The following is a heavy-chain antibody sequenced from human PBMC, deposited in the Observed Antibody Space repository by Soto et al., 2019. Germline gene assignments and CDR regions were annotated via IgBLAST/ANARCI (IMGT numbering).Heavy chain of an antibody. D-gene: IGHD6-6*01. CDR1: GFTFSSYG. Sequence: QVQLVESGGGVVQPGRSLRLSCAASGFTFSSYGMHWVRQAPGKGLEWVAVIWYDGSNKYYADSVKGRFTISRDNSKSTLYLQMNSLRAEDTAVYYCARDRRAARGLYYFDYWGQGTLVTVSS. J-gene: IGHJ4*02. CDR3: ARDRRAARGLYYFDY. V-gene: IGHV3-33*01. CDR2: IWYDGSNK.